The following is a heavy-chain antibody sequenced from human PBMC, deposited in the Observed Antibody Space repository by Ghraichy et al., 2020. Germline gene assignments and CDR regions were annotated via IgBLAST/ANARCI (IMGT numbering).Heavy chain of an antibody. J-gene: IGHJ2*01. Sequence: GGSLRLSCAASGFTVSSNYMSWVRQAPGKGLEWVSVIFSGGTTYYADSVKGRFTISRDNSKNTLYLQMNSLRVDDTAVYYCARNLEGGSWHGNFDLWGRGTLVTVSS. CDR2: IFSGGTT. CDR3: ARNLEGGSWHGNFDL. V-gene: IGHV3-53*01. D-gene: IGHD2-15*01. CDR1: GFTVSSNY.